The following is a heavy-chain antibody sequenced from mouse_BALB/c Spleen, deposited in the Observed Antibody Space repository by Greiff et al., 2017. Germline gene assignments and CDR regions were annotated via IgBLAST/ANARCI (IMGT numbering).Heavy chain of an antibody. D-gene: IGHD2-10*02. CDR2: IDPETGGT. V-gene: IGHV1-15*01. CDR3: TRRYGNYLTFDY. J-gene: IGHJ2*01. Sequence: QVQLQQSGAELVRPGASVTLSCKASGYTFTDYEMHWVKQTPVHGLEWIGAIDPETGGTAYNQKFKGKATLTADKSSSTAYMELRSLTSEDSAVYYCTRRYGNYLTFDYWGQGTTLTVSS. CDR1: GYTFTDYE.